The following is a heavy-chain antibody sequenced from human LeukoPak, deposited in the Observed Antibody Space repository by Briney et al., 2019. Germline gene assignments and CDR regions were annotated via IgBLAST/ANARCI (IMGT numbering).Heavy chain of an antibody. J-gene: IGHJ4*02. CDR1: GFSFSSYW. CDR3: ARAVRAHPPADF. D-gene: IGHD3-3*01. V-gene: IGHV3-74*01. Sequence: GGSLRLSCAASGFSFSSYWIHWVRQAPGKGLEWVSRINSDGSSTTYADSVKGRSSISRDNAKNTLYLHMSSLRAEDTGVYYCARAVRAHPPADFWGQGTLVTVSS. CDR2: INSDGSST.